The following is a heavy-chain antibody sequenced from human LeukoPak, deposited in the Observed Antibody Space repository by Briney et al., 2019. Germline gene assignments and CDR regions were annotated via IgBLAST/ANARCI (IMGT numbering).Heavy chain of an antibody. CDR1: GFTFNSYA. CDR2: ISSDGSNK. CDR3: AKGRNYYGSGSTYGMDV. J-gene: IGHJ6*02. D-gene: IGHD3-10*01. Sequence: PGGSLRLSCAASGFTFNSYAMHWVRQAPGKGLEWVAVISSDGSNKYYADSVKGRFTISRDNSKNTLYLQMNSLRAEDTAVYYCAKGRNYYGSGSTYGMDVWGQGTTVTVSS. V-gene: IGHV3-30-3*01.